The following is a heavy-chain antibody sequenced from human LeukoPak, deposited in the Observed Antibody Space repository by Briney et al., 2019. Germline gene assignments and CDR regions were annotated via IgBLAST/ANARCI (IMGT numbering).Heavy chain of an antibody. D-gene: IGHD2-15*01. Sequence: PGGSLRLSCAASGFTFSSYAMSWVRQAPGKGLEWVSAISGSGGSTYYADSMKGRFTISRDNSKNTLYLQMNSLRAEDTAVYYCAKDISRDRDFDYWGQGTLVTVSS. CDR3: AKDISRDRDFDY. V-gene: IGHV3-23*01. CDR2: ISGSGGST. CDR1: GFTFSSYA. J-gene: IGHJ4*02.